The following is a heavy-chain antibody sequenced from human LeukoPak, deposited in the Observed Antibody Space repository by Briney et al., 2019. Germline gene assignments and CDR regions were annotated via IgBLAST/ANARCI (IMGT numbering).Heavy chain of an antibody. V-gene: IGHV1-46*01. CDR1: GYTFTSYY. Sequence: ASVKVSCKASGYTFTSYYMHWVRQAPGQGLEWMGIINPSGGSTSYAQKFQGRVTMTRDMSTSTVYMELSSLRSEDTAVYYCARDVSSGLGPYAFDIWGQGTMVTVSS. D-gene: IGHD6-25*01. CDR3: ARDVSSGLGPYAFDI. J-gene: IGHJ3*02. CDR2: INPSGGST.